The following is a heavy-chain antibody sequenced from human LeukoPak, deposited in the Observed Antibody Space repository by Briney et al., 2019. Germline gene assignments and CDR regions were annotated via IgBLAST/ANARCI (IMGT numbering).Heavy chain of an antibody. CDR2: FYYSAST. CDR3: ARNYYDSSAYYYVLSYFDY. D-gene: IGHD3-22*01. Sequence: SETLSLTCAAYGGSFSGYYWSWIRQPPGKGLEWIGSFYYSASTYYNPSLKSRVTISVDTSKNQFSLKLSSVTAADTAVYYCARNYYDSSAYYYVLSYFDYWGQGTLVTVSS. V-gene: IGHV4-34*01. J-gene: IGHJ4*02. CDR1: GGSFSGYY.